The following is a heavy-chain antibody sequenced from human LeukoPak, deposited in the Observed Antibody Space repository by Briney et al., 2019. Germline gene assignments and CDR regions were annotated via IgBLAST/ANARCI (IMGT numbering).Heavy chain of an antibody. V-gene: IGHV1-8*03. Sequence: ASVKVSCKASGYTFTGYDINWVRRATGQGLEWMGWVNPNSGNTGYTQKFQGRLTITRSTSTNTAYMELSSLRSGDTAVYYCARDGEVITYNWFDPWGQGTLVTVSS. CDR3: ARDGEVITYNWFDP. CDR1: GYTFTGYD. J-gene: IGHJ5*02. D-gene: IGHD3-22*01. CDR2: VNPNSGNT.